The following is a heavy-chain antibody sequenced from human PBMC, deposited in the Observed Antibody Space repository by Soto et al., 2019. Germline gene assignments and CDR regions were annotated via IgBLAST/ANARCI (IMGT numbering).Heavy chain of an antibody. CDR2: IIPIFGTG. CDR1: GGTFSSYA. J-gene: IGHJ1*01. D-gene: IGHD3-10*01. Sequence: QVQLVQSGAEVKKPGSSVKVSCKASGGTFSSYAISWVRQAPGQGLEWMGGIIPIFGTGNYAQKFQGRVTITADESTSTAYMEPSSLRSEDTAVYSCARALRFAEYFQHWGQGTLVTVSS. CDR3: ARALRFAEYFQH. V-gene: IGHV1-69*01.